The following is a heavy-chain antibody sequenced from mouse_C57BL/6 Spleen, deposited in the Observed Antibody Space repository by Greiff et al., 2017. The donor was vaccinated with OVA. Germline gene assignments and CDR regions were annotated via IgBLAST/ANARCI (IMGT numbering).Heavy chain of an antibody. CDR2: IYPRSGNT. Sequence: LQESGAELARPGASVKLSCKASGYTFTSYGISWVKQRTGQGLEWIGEIYPRSGNTYYNEKFKGKATLTADKSSSTAYMELRSLTSEDSAVYFCAREVVYDGYYEGYAMDYWGQGTSVTVSS. J-gene: IGHJ4*01. V-gene: IGHV1-81*01. D-gene: IGHD2-3*01. CDR1: GYTFTSYG. CDR3: AREVVYDGYYEGYAMDY.